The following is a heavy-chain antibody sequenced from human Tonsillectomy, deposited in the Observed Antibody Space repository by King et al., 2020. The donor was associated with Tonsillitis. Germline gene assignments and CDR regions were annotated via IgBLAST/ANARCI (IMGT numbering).Heavy chain of an antibody. CDR1: GFTFRSNW. CDR2: INKDGGTT. J-gene: IGHJ3*02. V-gene: IGHV3-74*01. D-gene: IGHD4/OR15-4a*01. Sequence: VQLVQSGGGLVQPGGSLRLSCAASGFTFRSNWMHWVRHAPGKGLVWVSRINKDGGTTIYADSVKGRFTISRDNAKNTLYLQMNSLRAEDTAVYYCASLTTHDDAFDIWGQGTMVTVSS. CDR3: ASLTTHDDAFDI.